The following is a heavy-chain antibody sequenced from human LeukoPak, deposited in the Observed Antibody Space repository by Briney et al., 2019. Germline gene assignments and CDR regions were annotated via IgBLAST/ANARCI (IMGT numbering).Heavy chain of an antibody. CDR3: AKGDIGVVTAIQHACDI. D-gene: IGHD2-21*02. CDR2: IIPIVGTA. Sequence: SVKVSCTASGGIFSDYTMSWVRQAPGQGLEWMGRIIPIVGTANYAQKFQGRVTITADKSTSTAYMELSSLRSEDTAVYYGAKGDIGVVTAIQHACDIWGQGTMVTVSS. V-gene: IGHV1-69*08. J-gene: IGHJ3*02. CDR1: GGIFSDYT.